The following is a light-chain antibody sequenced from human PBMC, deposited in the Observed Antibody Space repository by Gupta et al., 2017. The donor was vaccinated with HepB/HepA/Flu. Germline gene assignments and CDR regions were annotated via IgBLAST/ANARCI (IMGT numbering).Light chain of an antibody. CDR3: QQDATSPTT. Sequence: EIVLTQSPGTLSLSPGTSATLSCRASQTITANMLAWYQQKPGQAPRVLIYGASSRSTDIPDRFSGSGSGTDFTLTISRLEPEDFAVYYCQQDATSPTTFGQGTRVEIK. V-gene: IGKV3-20*01. J-gene: IGKJ1*01. CDR2: GAS. CDR1: QTITANM.